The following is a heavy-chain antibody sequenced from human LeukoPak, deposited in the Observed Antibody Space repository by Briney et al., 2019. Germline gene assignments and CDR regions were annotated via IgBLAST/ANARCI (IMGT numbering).Heavy chain of an antibody. D-gene: IGHD3-22*01. J-gene: IGHJ3*02. Sequence: GGSLRLSCAASGFTFSSYSMNWVSQAPGKGLEWVSYISSSSSTIYYADSVKGRFTISRDNAKNSLYLQMNSLRDEDTAVYYCARGVEGSYYYDSSGKGNAFDIWGQGTMVTVSS. CDR1: GFTFSSYS. V-gene: IGHV3-48*02. CDR2: ISSSSSTI. CDR3: ARGVEGSYYYDSSGKGNAFDI.